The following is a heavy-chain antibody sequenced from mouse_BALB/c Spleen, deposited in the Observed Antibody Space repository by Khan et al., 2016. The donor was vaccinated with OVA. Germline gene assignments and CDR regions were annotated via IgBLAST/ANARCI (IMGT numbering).Heavy chain of an antibody. V-gene: IGHV1S56*01. J-gene: IGHJ4*01. CDR1: GYTFTSYY. Sequence: QVQLQQSGPELVKPGASVRISCKASGYTFTSYYIHWVKQRPGKGLEWIGWIYTGNVNTDCNEKLKGKATLTADKSSSTVYLQLSSLTSEDSAVYFSARWGSNHPSYAMDYWGQGTSVTVSS. CDR3: ARWGSNHPSYAMDY. D-gene: IGHD2-5*01. CDR2: IYTGNVNT.